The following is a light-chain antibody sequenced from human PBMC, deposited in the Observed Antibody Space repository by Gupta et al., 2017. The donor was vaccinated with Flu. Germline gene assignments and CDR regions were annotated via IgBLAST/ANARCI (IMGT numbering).Light chain of an antibody. V-gene: IGKV1-5*03. CDR3: QQYNSRLLR. Sequence: IQMTQFHSTLSESVGDRVTITCRASQSISVWLAWYQHRPGKAPKLLISKASSLESGVPSRFSGSGSGTEFTLTISSLQPDDFATYYCQQYNSRLLRLGGGTKVEIK. CDR2: KAS. CDR1: QSISVW. J-gene: IGKJ4*01.